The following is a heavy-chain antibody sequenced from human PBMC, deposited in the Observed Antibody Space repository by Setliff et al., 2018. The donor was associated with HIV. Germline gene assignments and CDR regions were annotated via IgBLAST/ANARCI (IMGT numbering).Heavy chain of an antibody. CDR2: IYSTGNT. D-gene: IGHD1-1*01. CDR1: GGSISSGTYY. J-gene: IGHJ4*02. V-gene: IGHV4-61*09. Sequence: SETLSLTCTVSGGSISSGTYYWSWIRQPAGKGLEWIGHIYSTGNTNYNSSLKSRVTISVDTSKSQFSLNLSSVTAADTAVYYCARQTTGATKVRYFDYWAQGTLVTVSS. CDR3: ARQTTGATKVRYFDY.